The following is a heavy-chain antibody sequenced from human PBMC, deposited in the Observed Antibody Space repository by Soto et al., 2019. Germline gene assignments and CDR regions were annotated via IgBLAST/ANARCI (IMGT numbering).Heavy chain of an antibody. V-gene: IGHV3-73*01. CDR1: GFTFSGSA. CDR2: IRSKANSYAT. J-gene: IGHJ4*02. D-gene: IGHD2-15*01. CDR3: TRYCSGGSCYSPFDY. Sequence: EVQLVESGGGLVQPGGSLKLSCAASGFTFSGSAMHWVRQASGKGLEWVGRIRSKANSYATAYAASVKGRFTISRDDSKCCAGRQMNSLKTEDTAVYYCTRYCSGGSCYSPFDYWGQGTLVTVSS.